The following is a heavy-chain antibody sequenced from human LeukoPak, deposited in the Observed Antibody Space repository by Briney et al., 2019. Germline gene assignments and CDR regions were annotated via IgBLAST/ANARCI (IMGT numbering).Heavy chain of an antibody. V-gene: IGHV1-69*05. J-gene: IGHJ5*02. D-gene: IGHD5-24*01. CDR2: IIPIFGTA. Sequence: SVKVSCKASGGTFSSYAISWVRQAPGQGVEWMGGIIPIFGTANYAQKFQGRVTITTDESTSTAYMELSSLRSEDKAVYYWALDCYNSPWGQGTLVTVSS. CDR3: ALDCYNSP. CDR1: GGTFSSYA.